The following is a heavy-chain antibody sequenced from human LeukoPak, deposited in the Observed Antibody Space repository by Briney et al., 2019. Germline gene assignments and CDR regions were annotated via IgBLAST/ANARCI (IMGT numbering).Heavy chain of an antibody. CDR2: ISAYNGNT. CDR1: GYTFTSYG. Sequence: ASVKVSCKASGYTFTSYGISWVRQAPGQGLEWMGWISAYNGNTDYAQRLQGRVTMTTDTSTSTAYMELRSLRSDDTAVYYCARVQRGYSYGPQINYFDYWGQGTLVTVSS. D-gene: IGHD5-18*01. J-gene: IGHJ4*02. V-gene: IGHV1-18*01. CDR3: ARVQRGYSYGPQINYFDY.